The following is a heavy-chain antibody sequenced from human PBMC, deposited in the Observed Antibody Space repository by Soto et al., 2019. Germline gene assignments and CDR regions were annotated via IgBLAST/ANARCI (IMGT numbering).Heavy chain of an antibody. D-gene: IGHD3-9*01. Sequence: QVHLVESGGGVVQPGRSLRLACAASGFRFSDYGMHWVRQAPGKGLEWVAVISNDGSKKYYGDSVQGRFTISRDDSKSTVYVQMDSLKPEDTAVYYCAKTRRGYDMFFYGLDVWGQGTKVTVSS. J-gene: IGHJ6*02. CDR3: AKTRRGYDMFFYGLDV. CDR2: ISNDGSKK. CDR1: GFRFSDYG. V-gene: IGHV3-30*18.